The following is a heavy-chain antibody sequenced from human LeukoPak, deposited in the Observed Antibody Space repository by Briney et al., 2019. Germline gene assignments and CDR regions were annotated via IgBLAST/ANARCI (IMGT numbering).Heavy chain of an antibody. CDR3: ARGGQYYYYYGMDV. CDR2: MNPNSGNT. V-gene: IGHV1-8*01. CDR1: GYTFTSYD. Sequence: ASVKVSCKASGYTFTSYDINWVRQATGQGLEWMGWMNPNSGNTGYAQKFQGRVIMTRNTSISTAYMELSSLRSEDTAVYYCARGGQYYYYYGMDVWGQGTTVTVSS. J-gene: IGHJ6*02.